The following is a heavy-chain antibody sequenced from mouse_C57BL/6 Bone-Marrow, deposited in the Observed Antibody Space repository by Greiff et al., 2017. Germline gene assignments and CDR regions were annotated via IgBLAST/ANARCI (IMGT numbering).Heavy chain of an antibody. J-gene: IGHJ3*01. D-gene: IGHD2-1*01. V-gene: IGHV1-81*01. Sequence: QVQLQQSGAELARPGASVKLSCKASGYTFTSYGISWVKQRPGQGLEWIGEIYPRSGNTNYNEKFKGKATLTVDKSSSTAYMELRSLTSEDSAVYVCARGAIYYGNFAWFAYWGQGTLVTVSA. CDR2: IYPRSGNT. CDR3: ARGAIYYGNFAWFAY. CDR1: GYTFTSYG.